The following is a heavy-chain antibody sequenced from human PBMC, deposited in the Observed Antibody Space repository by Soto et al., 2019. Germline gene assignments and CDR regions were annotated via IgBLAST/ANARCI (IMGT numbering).Heavy chain of an antibody. CDR1: GFTFDDYA. D-gene: IGHD6-13*01. Sequence: LKISCAASGFTFDDYAMHWVRQVPGKGLEWVSGINWNSGSIGYGDSVKGRFAISRDNAKNSLHLQMNSLSAEDTAFYYCVKDESINWYSGHFRHWGQGTLVTVSS. CDR3: VKDESINWYSGHFRH. J-gene: IGHJ1*01. CDR2: INWNSGSI. V-gene: IGHV3-9*01.